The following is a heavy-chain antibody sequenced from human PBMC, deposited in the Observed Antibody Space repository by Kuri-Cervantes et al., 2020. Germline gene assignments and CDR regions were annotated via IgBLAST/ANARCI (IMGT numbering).Heavy chain of an antibody. CDR2: ITSSGSTI. V-gene: IGHV3-48*03. D-gene: IGHD1-26*01. Sequence: GESLKISCAASGFTFSSYEMNWVRQAPGTGLEWVSYITSSGSTIYYADSVKGRFTISRDNAKNSLYLQMNSLRDEDTAVYYCARSELDNGSPYYYYYGMDVWGQGTTVTVSS. CDR3: ARSELDNGSPYYYYYGMDV. J-gene: IGHJ6*02. CDR1: GFTFSSYE.